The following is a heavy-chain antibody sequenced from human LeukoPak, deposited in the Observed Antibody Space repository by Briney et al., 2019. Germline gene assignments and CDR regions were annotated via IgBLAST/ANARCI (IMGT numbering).Heavy chain of an antibody. CDR2: IKQDGSEK. CDR3: ARDITYYDFWSGYTY. V-gene: IGHV3-7*01. CDR1: GFTFSSYW. J-gene: IGHJ4*02. Sequence: GGSLRLSCAASGFTFSSYWMSWVRQAPGKGLEWVANIKQDGSEKHYVDSVKGRFTIPRDNAKNLVYLQMNSLRAEDTAMYYCARDITYYDFWSGYTYWGQGTLVTVSS. D-gene: IGHD3-3*01.